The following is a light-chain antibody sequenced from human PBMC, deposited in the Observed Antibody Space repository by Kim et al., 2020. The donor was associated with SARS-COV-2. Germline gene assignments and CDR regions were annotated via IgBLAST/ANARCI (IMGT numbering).Light chain of an antibody. Sequence: CTLSSGYSNYKVEWYQQRPGKGPRFVMRVGTGGIVGSKGDGIPDRFSVLGSGLNRYLTIKNIQEEDESDYHCGADHGSGSNFVVVFGGGTKLTVL. CDR1: SGYSNYK. J-gene: IGLJ2*01. CDR2: VGTGGIVG. CDR3: GADHGSGSNFVVV. V-gene: IGLV9-49*01.